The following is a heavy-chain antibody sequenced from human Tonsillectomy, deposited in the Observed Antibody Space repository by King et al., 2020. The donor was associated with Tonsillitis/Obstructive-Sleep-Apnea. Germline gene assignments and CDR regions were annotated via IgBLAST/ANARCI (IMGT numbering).Heavy chain of an antibody. CDR1: GFTFSSYA. Sequence: VQLVEYGGGVVQPGRSLRLSCAASGFTFSSYAMHWVRQAPGKGLEWVAVISYDGSSKSYADSVKGRFTISRDNSKKTLYLQVNSLRAEDTAVYYCASEEVGYCSGGSCYGLWYWGQGTLVTVSS. V-gene: IGHV3-30*01. D-gene: IGHD2-15*01. CDR3: ASEEVGYCSGGSCYGLWY. CDR2: ISYDGSSK. J-gene: IGHJ4*02.